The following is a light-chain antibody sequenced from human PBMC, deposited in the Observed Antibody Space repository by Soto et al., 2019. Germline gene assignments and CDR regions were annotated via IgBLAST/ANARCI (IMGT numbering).Light chain of an antibody. CDR2: GAS. CDR1: QSVTNK. Sequence: EIVMTQSPATLSVFPGERATLSCRASQSVTNKLAWYQQKPGQAPRLLIYGASTRATGIPARFSGSGSGIEFILIVSSLQSEDFAVYCGQRDNNWSPYTCGQGTKVEIK. J-gene: IGKJ2*01. CDR3: QRDNNWSPYT. V-gene: IGKV3-15*01.